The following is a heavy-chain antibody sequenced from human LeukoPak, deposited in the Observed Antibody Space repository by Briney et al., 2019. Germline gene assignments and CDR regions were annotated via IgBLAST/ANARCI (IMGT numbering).Heavy chain of an antibody. CDR1: GYTLTELS. Sequence: ASVKVSCKVSGYTLTELSMHWVRQAPGKGLEWMGGFAPEDGETIYAQKFQGRVTMTEDTSTETAYMELSSLRSEDTAVYYCATSATVVTGTPFDPWGQGTLVTVSS. D-gene: IGHD4-23*01. V-gene: IGHV1-24*01. CDR3: ATSATVVTGTPFDP. CDR2: FAPEDGET. J-gene: IGHJ5*02.